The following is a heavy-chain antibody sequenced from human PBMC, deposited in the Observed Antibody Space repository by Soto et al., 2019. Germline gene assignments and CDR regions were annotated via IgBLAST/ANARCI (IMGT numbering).Heavy chain of an antibody. Sequence: ASVKVSCKASGYTFTSYGISWVRQAPGQGLEWMGWISAYNGNTNYAQTLQGRVTMTTDISTSTAYLELRSLRSDDTAVYYCARTPHHLDVDWFDPWGQGTLVTSPQ. CDR3: ARTPHHLDVDWFDP. V-gene: IGHV1-18*01. CDR1: GYTFTSYG. J-gene: IGHJ5*02. CDR2: ISAYNGNT. D-gene: IGHD3-3*01.